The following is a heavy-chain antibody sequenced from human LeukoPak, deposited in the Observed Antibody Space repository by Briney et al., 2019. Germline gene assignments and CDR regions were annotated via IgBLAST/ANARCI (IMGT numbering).Heavy chain of an antibody. CDR2: ISYDGSSK. Sequence: GGSLSRSSAASGFTFSTYGMHWVPQAPGKGRVGGVVISYDGSSKYYADYVKGRFTISRDNSKNTLYLQMNSLRAEDTAVYYCAKDRRGAVAVFQHWGQGTLVTVSS. J-gene: IGHJ1*01. CDR1: GFTFSTYG. V-gene: IGHV3-30*18. CDR3: AKDRRGAVAVFQH. D-gene: IGHD6-19*01.